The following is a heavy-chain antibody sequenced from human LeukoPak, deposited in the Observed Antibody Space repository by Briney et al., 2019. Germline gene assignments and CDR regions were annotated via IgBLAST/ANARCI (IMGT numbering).Heavy chain of an antibody. CDR1: GGSISSGDYS. J-gene: IGHJ4*02. CDR2: IYYSGST. D-gene: IGHD5-18*01. V-gene: IGHV4-30-4*01. Sequence: PSETLSLTCTVSGGSISSGDYSWSWIRRPPGQGLEWIGYIYYSGSTYYNPSLKSRVTISVDTSQKQFSLKLNSVTAADTAVYYCARAKSQRGYTYGPHTYFDYWGQGTLVTVSS. CDR3: ARAKSQRGYTYGPHTYFDY.